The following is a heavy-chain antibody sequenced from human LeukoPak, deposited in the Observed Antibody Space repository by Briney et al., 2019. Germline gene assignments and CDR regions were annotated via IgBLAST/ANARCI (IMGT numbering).Heavy chain of an antibody. J-gene: IGHJ6*02. V-gene: IGHV4-30-4*08. CDR2: IYYSGST. CDR3: ARQLVYYYGMDV. Sequence: SQTLSLTCTVYGGSISSGDYYWSWIRQPPGKGLQWIGYIYYSGSTYYNPSLKSRVTIAVDTSKNQFSLKLRSVTAADTAVYYCARQLVYYYGMDVWGPGTTVTVSS. D-gene: IGHD1-1*01. CDR1: GGSISSGDYY.